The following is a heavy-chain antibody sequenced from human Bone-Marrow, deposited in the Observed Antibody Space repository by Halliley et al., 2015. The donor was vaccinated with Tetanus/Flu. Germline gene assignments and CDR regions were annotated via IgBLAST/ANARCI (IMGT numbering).Heavy chain of an antibody. CDR3: AKRYVYSSGWYDY. V-gene: IGHV5-51*01. D-gene: IGHD6-19*01. J-gene: IGHJ4*02. Sequence: GFIYPGNSDTRYSPPSQGQVIISADKSISTAYLQWSSLEASDTAMYYCAKRYVYSSGWYDYWGQGTLVTVSS. CDR2: IYPGNSDT.